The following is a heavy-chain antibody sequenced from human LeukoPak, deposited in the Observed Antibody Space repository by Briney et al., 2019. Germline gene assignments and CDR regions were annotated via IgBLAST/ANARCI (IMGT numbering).Heavy chain of an antibody. V-gene: IGHV1-2*02. CDR2: INPNSGVR. CDR1: GYTFIGYY. J-gene: IGHJ3*02. CDR3: ARSDDYGDYGQRKVVDI. Sequence: ASVKVSCKASGYTFIGYYMHWVRQAPGQGLEWMGWINPNSGVRDYIHKFQGRVTMTRDMSISTAYMELSRLRSDDPAVYYCARSDDYGDYGQRKVVDIWGQGTMVTVSS. D-gene: IGHD4-17*01.